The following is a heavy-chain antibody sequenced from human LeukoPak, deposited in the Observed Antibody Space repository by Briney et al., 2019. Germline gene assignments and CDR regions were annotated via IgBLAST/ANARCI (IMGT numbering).Heavy chain of an antibody. Sequence: GGSLRLSCAASEFTFSTYTKNWVRQAQGKGLEWVSSITGSSDYIYYADSVKGRFTISRDNAKNSLFLHMSSLRAEDTAVYYCARGTNYGDYWGQGTLVTVSS. V-gene: IGHV3-21*01. CDR3: ARGTNYGDY. D-gene: IGHD1-7*01. CDR2: ITGSSDYI. J-gene: IGHJ4*02. CDR1: EFTFSTYT.